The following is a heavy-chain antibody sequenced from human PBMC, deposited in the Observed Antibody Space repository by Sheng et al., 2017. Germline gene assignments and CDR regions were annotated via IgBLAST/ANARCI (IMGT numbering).Heavy chain of an antibody. Sequence: EVQLLESGGGLVQPGGSLRLSCAASGFTFSDYAMSWVRQAPGKGLEWVSGIGASGGSTYYADSVRGRFTISRDNSKNTLYLQMNSLRAEDTAVYYCAKEYYHDAGPDYWGQGTLVTVSS. CDR2: IGASGGST. CDR1: GFTFSDYA. J-gene: IGHJ4*02. CDR3: AKEYYHDAGPDY. V-gene: IGHV3-23*01. D-gene: IGHD3-10*01.